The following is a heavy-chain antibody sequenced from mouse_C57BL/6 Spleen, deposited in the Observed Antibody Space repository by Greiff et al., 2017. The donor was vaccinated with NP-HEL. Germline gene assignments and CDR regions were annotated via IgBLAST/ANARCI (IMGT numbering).Heavy chain of an antibody. J-gene: IGHJ2*01. Sequence: EVKLVESGGDLVKPGGSLKLSCAASGFTFSSYGMSWVRQTPDKRLEWVATISSGGSYTYYLDSVKGRFTISRDNAKNTLYLQMSSLKSEDTAMYYCARLYDGYYIDYWGQGTTLTVSS. D-gene: IGHD2-3*01. CDR1: GFTFSSYG. CDR2: ISSGGSYT. CDR3: ARLYDGYYIDY. V-gene: IGHV5-6*01.